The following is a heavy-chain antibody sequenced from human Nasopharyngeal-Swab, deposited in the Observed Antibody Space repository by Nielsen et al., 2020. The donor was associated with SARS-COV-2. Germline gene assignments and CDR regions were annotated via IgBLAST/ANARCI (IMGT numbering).Heavy chain of an antibody. CDR3: ASSVRSGWNYYYGMDV. CDR1: GGSFSGYQ. CDR2: INHSGST. Sequence: SETLSLTCAVYGGSFSGYQWSWIRQPPGKGLEWIGEINHSGSTNYTPSLKSRVTISVDTSKNQFSLKLSSLTAADTAVYYCASSVRSGWNYYYGMDVWGQGTTVTVSS. J-gene: IGHJ6*02. V-gene: IGHV4-34*01. D-gene: IGHD6-19*01.